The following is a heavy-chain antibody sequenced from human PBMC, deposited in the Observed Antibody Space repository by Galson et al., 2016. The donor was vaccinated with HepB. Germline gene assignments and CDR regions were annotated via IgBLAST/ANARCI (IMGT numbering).Heavy chain of an antibody. CDR3: GGGLISSFNF. Sequence: TCAVSGGSLSSSNWWSWVRQSPGKGLECLGEIYHSGTTNYKPSLRSRVTISLDKPKNQFSLNLTSVTAADTAVYFCGGGLISSFNFWGQGKLVTVSS. J-gene: IGHJ4*02. V-gene: IGHV4-4*01. CDR1: GGSLSSSNW. CDR2: IYHSGTT. D-gene: IGHD3-16*01.